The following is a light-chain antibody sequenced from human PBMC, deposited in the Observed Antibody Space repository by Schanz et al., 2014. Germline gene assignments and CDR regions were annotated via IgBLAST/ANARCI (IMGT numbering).Light chain of an antibody. CDR1: SSNIGPIYD. Sequence: QSVLTQPPSVSGAPGQRVTISCSGSSSNIGPIYDAHWYQQVPGTAPKLLIYGNSNRPSGVPDRFSGSKSGSSASLAISGLQAEDEADYYCSSFTSSLRWVFGGGTKLTVL. J-gene: IGLJ3*02. CDR3: SSFTSSLRWV. V-gene: IGLV1-40*01. CDR2: GNS.